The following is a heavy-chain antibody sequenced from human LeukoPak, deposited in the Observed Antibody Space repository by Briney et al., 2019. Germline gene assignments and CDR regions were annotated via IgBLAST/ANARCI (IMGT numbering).Heavy chain of an antibody. CDR3: ARDARGDTIDY. Sequence: GGSLRLSCAASGFTFSSHSMTWVRQAPGKGLEWVSSISTSSSYIYYADSVKGRFTISRDNAKNSLYLQMNSLRAEDTAVYYCARDARGDTIDYWGQGTLVAVSS. CDR2: ISTSSSYI. CDR1: GFTFSSHS. D-gene: IGHD3-10*01. J-gene: IGHJ4*02. V-gene: IGHV3-21*01.